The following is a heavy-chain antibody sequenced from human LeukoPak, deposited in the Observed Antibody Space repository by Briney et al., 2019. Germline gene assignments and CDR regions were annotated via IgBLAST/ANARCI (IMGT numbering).Heavy chain of an antibody. Sequence: GGSLRLSCAASGFTFSSYWMHWVRQAPGKGLVWVSRIKSDGSSTSHADSVKGRFTIARDNAKNTLYLQMNSLRDEDTAVYYCARAVSSSGSHCDYWGQGTLVTVSS. J-gene: IGHJ4*02. CDR1: GFTFSSYW. CDR2: IKSDGSST. CDR3: ARAVSSSGSHCDY. V-gene: IGHV3-74*01. D-gene: IGHD3-10*01.